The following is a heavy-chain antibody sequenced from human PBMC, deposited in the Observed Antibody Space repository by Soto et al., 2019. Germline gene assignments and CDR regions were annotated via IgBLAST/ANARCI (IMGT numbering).Heavy chain of an antibody. CDR1: GGSISSSSYY. Sequence: PSETLSLTCTVSGGSISSSSYYWGWIRQPPGKGLEWIGSIYYSGSTYYNPSLKSRVTISVDTSKNQFSLKLSSVTAADTAVYYCARHDAAAGSQDFDYWGQGTMVTVSS. CDR2: IYYSGST. CDR3: ARHDAAAGSQDFDY. V-gene: IGHV4-39*01. D-gene: IGHD6-13*01. J-gene: IGHJ4*02.